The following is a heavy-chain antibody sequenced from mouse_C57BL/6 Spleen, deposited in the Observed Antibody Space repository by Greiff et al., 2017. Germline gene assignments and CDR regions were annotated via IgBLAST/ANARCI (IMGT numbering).Heavy chain of an antibody. J-gene: IGHJ2*01. CDR1: GYTFTSYW. D-gene: IGHD1-1*01. CDR2: IYPGSGST. V-gene: IGHV1-55*01. Sequence: QVQLQQPGAELVKPGASVKMSCKASGYTFTSYWITWVKQRPGQGLEWIGDIYPGSGSTNYNEKFKSKATPTVDTSSSTAYMQLSSLTSTDSAVYYCASPYYGSSYFDYWGQGTTLTVSS. CDR3: ASPYYGSSYFDY.